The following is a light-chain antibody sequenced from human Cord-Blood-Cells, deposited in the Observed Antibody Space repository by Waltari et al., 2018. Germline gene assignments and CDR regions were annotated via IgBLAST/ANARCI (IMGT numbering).Light chain of an antibody. V-gene: IGLV3-1*01. CDR2: QDS. CDR3: QAWDSSRV. Sequence: SYELTQLPPVSVSPGQTASITCSGDKLGDKHACWYQQKPGQSPVLVIYQDSKRPSGIPERFSGSNSGNTATLTISGTQAMDEADYYCQAWDSSRVFGGGTKLTVL. J-gene: IGLJ3*02. CDR1: KLGDKH.